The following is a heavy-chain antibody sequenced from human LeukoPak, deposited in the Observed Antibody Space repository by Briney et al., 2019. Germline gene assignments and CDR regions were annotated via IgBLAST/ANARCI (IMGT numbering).Heavy chain of an antibody. D-gene: IGHD2-21*02. CDR1: GTSMINSHY. CDR2: IYYSGST. Sequence: SETLSLTCTVSGTSMINSHYWGWIRQSPGKGLEWIGSIYYSGSTFYNPSLKSRITISVDTSKNHFSLELRSATAADTAIYYCARNMTAITRLDVFDLWGPGTMVTVSS. V-gene: IGHV4-39*02. J-gene: IGHJ3*01. CDR3: ARNMTAITRLDVFDL.